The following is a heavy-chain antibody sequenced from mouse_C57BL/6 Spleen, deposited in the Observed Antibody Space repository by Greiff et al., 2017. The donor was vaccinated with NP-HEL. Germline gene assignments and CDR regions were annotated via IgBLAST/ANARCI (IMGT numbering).Heavy chain of an antibody. D-gene: IGHD2-4*01. CDR2: IDPSDSET. V-gene: IGHV1-52*01. J-gene: IGHJ2*01. CDR1: GYTFTSYW. CDR3: ARGGDDYDGFDY. Sequence: QVQLQQSGAELVRPGSSVKLSCKASGYTFTSYWMHWVKQRPIQGLEWIGNIDPSDSETHYNQKFKDKATLTVDKSSSTAYMQLSSLTSEDSAVYYCARGGDDYDGFDYWGQGTTLTVSS.